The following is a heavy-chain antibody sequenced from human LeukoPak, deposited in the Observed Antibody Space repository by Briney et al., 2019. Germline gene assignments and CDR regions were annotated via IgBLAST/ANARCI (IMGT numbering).Heavy chain of an antibody. V-gene: IGHV4-34*01. CDR3: ARVQWLVPFDY. J-gene: IGHJ4*02. CDR2: INHSGST. Sequence: SETLSLTCVVYGGSFSGYYWSWIRQPPGKGLEWIGEINHSGSTNYNPSLKSRVTISVDTSKNQFSLKLSSVTAADTAVYYCARVQWLVPFDYWGQGTLVTVSS. D-gene: IGHD6-19*01. CDR1: GGSFSGYY.